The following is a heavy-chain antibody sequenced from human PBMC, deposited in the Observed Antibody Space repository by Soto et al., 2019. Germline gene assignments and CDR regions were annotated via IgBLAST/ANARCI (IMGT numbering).Heavy chain of an antibody. D-gene: IGHD2-21*02. Sequence: GGSLRLSCAASGFTFNTWMHWVRQAPGEGLVWVSSIDSDGSITSYADSVKGRFTISRDNAKNTLYLQMNSLRAEATAVYYCATLGLQQAFWGQGTLVTVSS. CDR3: ATLGLQQAF. CDR2: IDSDGSIT. V-gene: IGHV3-74*01. J-gene: IGHJ4*02. CDR1: GFTFNTW.